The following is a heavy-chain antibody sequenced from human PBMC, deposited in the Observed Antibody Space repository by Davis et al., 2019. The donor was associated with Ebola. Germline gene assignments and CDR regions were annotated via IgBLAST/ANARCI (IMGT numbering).Heavy chain of an antibody. Sequence: AASVKVSCKASGYTFTKYDIAWVRQASGQGLEWMGWMNPNSGNTGYAQKFQGRVTMTRNTSISTAYMELSSLTSEDTAVYYCARGRKVARMGSWFDSWGQGTLVTVSS. J-gene: IGHJ5*01. CDR1: GYTFTKYD. CDR2: MNPNSGNT. CDR3: ARGRKVARMGSWFDS. V-gene: IGHV1-8*01. D-gene: IGHD5-12*01.